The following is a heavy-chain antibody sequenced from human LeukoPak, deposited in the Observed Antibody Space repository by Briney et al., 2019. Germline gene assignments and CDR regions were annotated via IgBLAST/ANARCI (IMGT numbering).Heavy chain of an antibody. CDR2: INNNGRI. CDR1: GASISSNY. Sequence: PSETLSLTCTVSGASISSNYWSWIRQSPGKELEWIAYINNNGRINYNPSLKSRVTISADTSKNQFSLNVRSVTAADTAVYYCARGACWYDYWGQGTQVTVFS. CDR3: ARGACWYDY. V-gene: IGHV4-59*08. J-gene: IGHJ4*02. D-gene: IGHD6-13*01.